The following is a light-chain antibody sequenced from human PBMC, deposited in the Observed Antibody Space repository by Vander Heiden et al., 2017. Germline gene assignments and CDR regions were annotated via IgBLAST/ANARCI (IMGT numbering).Light chain of an antibody. CDR3: QQYNNWPPIT. V-gene: IGKV3-15*01. CDR1: QSVNSN. Sequence: EVVMTQSPATLSVSPGERATLSCRASQSVNSNSAWYQQKTGHSPRLLIYTASTRATGVPARFSSSGSRTEFTLTISSLQSEDFAVYYCQQYNNWPPITFGQGTRLEIK. J-gene: IGKJ5*01. CDR2: TAS.